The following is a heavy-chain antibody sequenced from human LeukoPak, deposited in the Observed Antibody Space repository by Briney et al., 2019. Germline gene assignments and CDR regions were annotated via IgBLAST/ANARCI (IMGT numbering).Heavy chain of an antibody. Sequence: SETLSLTCGVSGYSISRGYYWAWIRQPPGKGLEWIGTIYHIGSTNYSPSLGSRVTMSVDTSKNEFSLNLRSVTAADTAVYYCARAGWIITSGIDYWGQGALVTVSS. CDR3: ARAGWIITSGIDY. J-gene: IGHJ4*02. CDR1: GYSISRGYY. V-gene: IGHV4-38-2*01. CDR2: IYHIGST. D-gene: IGHD3-10*01.